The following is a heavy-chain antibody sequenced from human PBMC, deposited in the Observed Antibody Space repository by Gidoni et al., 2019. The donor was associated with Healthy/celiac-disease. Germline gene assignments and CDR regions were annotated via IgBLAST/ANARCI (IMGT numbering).Heavy chain of an antibody. Sequence: EVQLVETGGGLIQPGGYLRLYCADSGFTVSSNYMSWFRQAPGKGLEWVSVIYSGGSTYYADSVKGRFTISRDNSKNTLYLQMNSLRAEDTAVYYCASAAAAQYWGQGTLVTVSS. V-gene: IGHV3-53*02. J-gene: IGHJ4*02. CDR2: IYSGGST. CDR3: ASAAAAQY. D-gene: IGHD6-13*01. CDR1: GFTVSSNY.